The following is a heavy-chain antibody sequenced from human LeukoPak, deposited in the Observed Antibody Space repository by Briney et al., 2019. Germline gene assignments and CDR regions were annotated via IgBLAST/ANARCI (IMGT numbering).Heavy chain of an antibody. J-gene: IGHJ4*02. Sequence: PGGSLRLSCAASGFTFSSYWMSWVRQAPGTGLEWVANIKQDGSEKYYVDSVKGRFTISRDNAKNSLYLQMNSLRAEDTAVYYCARGRVYGGNPGGYWGQGTLVTVSS. V-gene: IGHV3-7*01. CDR2: IKQDGSEK. CDR1: GFTFSSYW. CDR3: ARGRVYGGNPGGY. D-gene: IGHD4-23*01.